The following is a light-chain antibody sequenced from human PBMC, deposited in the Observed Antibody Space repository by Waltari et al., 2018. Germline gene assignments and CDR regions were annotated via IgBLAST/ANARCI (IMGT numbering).Light chain of an antibody. V-gene: IGKV1-39*01. CDR1: QSISSY. CDR3: QQSYSTPH. Sequence: DIQMTQYPSSLSASVGDRVTITCRASQSISSYLNWYQQRPGKAPKLLIYAASSLQSGVPSRFSGRGSGTDFTLTISSLQPEDFATYYCQQSYSTPHFGPGTKVDI. CDR2: AAS. J-gene: IGKJ3*01.